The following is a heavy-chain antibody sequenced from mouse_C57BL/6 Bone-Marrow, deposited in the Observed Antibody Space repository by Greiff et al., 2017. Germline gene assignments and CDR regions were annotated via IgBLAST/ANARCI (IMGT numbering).Heavy chain of an antibody. CDR1: GFTFSSYA. V-gene: IGHV5-4*01. CDR2: ISDGGSYT. Sequence: EVQLVESGGGLVKPGGSLKLSCAASGFTFSSYAMSWVRQTPEKRLEWVATISDGGSYTYYPDNVKGRFTISRDNAKNNLYLQMSHLKSEDTAMYYCARDRADWDLGGYFDDWGQGTTLTVSS. CDR3: ARDRADWDLGGYFDD. J-gene: IGHJ2*01. D-gene: IGHD4-1*01.